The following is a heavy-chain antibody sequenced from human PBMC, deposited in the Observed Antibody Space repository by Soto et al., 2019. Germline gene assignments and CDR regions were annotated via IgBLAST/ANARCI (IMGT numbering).Heavy chain of an antibody. CDR2: ISAYNGNT. CDR3: ARFVDSSSWGSWFDP. D-gene: IGHD6-13*01. Sequence: QVQLLQSGAEVKKPGASVKVSCKASGYTFTSYGISWVRQAPGQGLEWMGWISAYNGNTNYAQKLQGRVTITTDTSTSTAYMELRSLRSDDTAVYYCARFVDSSSWGSWFDPWGQGTLVTVSS. V-gene: IGHV1-18*01. J-gene: IGHJ5*02. CDR1: GYTFTSYG.